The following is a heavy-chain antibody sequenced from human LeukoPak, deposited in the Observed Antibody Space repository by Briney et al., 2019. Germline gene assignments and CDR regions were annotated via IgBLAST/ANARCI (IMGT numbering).Heavy chain of an antibody. D-gene: IGHD3-22*01. CDR2: ISYDGSNK. CDR3: AKDLEITMIVVGFDY. V-gene: IGHV3-30*04. Sequence: GGSLRLSCAASGFTFSSYAMHWVRQAPGKGLEWVAVISYDGSNKYYADSVRGRFTISRDNSKNTLYLQMNSLRAEGTAVYYCAKDLEITMIVVGFDYWGQGTLVTVSS. CDR1: GFTFSSYA. J-gene: IGHJ4*02.